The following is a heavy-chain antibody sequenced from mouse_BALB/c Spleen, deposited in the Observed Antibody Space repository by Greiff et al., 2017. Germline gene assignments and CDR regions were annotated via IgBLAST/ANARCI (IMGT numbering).Heavy chain of an antibody. V-gene: IGHV3-2*02. CDR3: AGVITTVVAYYYAMDY. J-gene: IGHJ4*01. D-gene: IGHD1-1*01. CDR1: GYSITSDYA. Sequence: EVKLVESGPGLVKPSQSLSLTCTVTGYSITSDYAWNWIRQFPGNKLEWMGYISYSGSTSYNPSLKSRISITRDTSKNQFFLQLNSVTTEDTATYYCAGVITTVVAYYYAMDYWGQGTSVTVSS. CDR2: ISYSGST.